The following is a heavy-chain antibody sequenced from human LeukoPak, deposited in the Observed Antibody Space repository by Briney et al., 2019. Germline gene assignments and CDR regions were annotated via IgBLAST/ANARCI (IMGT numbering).Heavy chain of an antibody. CDR3: AKDPHPIRGYYFDY. CDR2: ISYDGSNK. CDR1: GFTFSSHA. Sequence: GGSLRLSCAASGFTFSSHAMHWVRQAPGKGLEWAAVISYDGSNKYYADSVKGRFTISRDNSKNTLYLQMNSLRAEDTAVYYCAKDPHPIRGYYFDYWGQGTLVTVSS. D-gene: IGHD5-12*01. V-gene: IGHV3-30*04. J-gene: IGHJ4*02.